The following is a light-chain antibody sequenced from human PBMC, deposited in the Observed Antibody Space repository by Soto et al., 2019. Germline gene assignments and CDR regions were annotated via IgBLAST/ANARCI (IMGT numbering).Light chain of an antibody. J-gene: IGKJ1*01. CDR3: LQDHDYPWT. CDR2: AAS. CDR1: QDISNY. V-gene: IGKV1-6*01. Sequence: IQMTQSPSSLSASVGDRVTITCQASQDISNYLNWYQQRPGEAPELLLYAASTLRSGVPSRFSGSGSGTQFTLTINNLQPEDSATYFCLQDHDYPWTFGHGTKVEV.